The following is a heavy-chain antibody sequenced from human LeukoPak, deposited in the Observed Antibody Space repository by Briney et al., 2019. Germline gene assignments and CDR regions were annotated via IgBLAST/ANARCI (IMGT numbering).Heavy chain of an antibody. CDR3: ARLHSGSDY. CDR2: IYTSGST. CDR1: GGSISSGSYY. Sequence: SQTLSLTCTVSGGSISSGSYYWSWIRQPAGKGLEWIGRIYTSGSTNYNPSLKSRVTISVDTSKNQFSLKLSSVTAADTAVYYCARLHSGSDYWGQGTLVTVSS. V-gene: IGHV4-61*02. J-gene: IGHJ4*02. D-gene: IGHD3-10*01.